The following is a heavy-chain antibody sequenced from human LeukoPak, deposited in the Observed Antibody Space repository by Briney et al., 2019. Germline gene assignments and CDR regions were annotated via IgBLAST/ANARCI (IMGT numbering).Heavy chain of an antibody. CDR3: ARDNPYSSGWSGAFDY. Sequence: ASVKVSCKASGYTFTSYAMHWVRQAPGQRLEWMGWINAGNGNTKYSQKFQGRVTITRDTSASTAYMELSSLRSEDTAVYYCARDNPYSSGWSGAFDYWGQGTLVTVSS. J-gene: IGHJ4*02. CDR1: GYTFTSYA. V-gene: IGHV1-3*01. D-gene: IGHD6-19*01. CDR2: INAGNGNT.